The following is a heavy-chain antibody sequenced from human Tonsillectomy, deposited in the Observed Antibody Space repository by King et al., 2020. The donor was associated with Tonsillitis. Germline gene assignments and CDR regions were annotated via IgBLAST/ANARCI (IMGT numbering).Heavy chain of an antibody. CDR2: IYYSGST. CDR3: ATLRAGVYSGPDRFDY. Sequence: QLQESGPGLVKPSETLSLTCTVSGGSISSSNYYWGWIRQPPGKGLEWIGSIYYSGSTYYNPSLMSRVTMSVDTSKNQFSLKMSSVTAADTAVYYCATLRAGVYSGPDRFDYWSQGTPVTVSS. D-gene: IGHD5-12*01. J-gene: IGHJ4*02. CDR1: GGSISSSNYY. V-gene: IGHV4-39*01.